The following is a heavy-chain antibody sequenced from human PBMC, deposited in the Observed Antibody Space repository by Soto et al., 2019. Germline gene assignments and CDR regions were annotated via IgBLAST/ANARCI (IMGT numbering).Heavy chain of an antibody. J-gene: IGHJ6*02. CDR1: GGSISSNKW. Sequence: SETLSLTCAVYGGSISSNKWWSWVRQPPGKGLEWIGEIYHSGSTNYNPSLKSRVTISLDESKNQFSPKLTSVTAADSAVYYCARDDHIVVVPTSLGAMDVWGQGTTVTVSS. V-gene: IGHV4-4*02. D-gene: IGHD2-2*01. CDR2: IYHSGST. CDR3: ARDDHIVVVPTSLGAMDV.